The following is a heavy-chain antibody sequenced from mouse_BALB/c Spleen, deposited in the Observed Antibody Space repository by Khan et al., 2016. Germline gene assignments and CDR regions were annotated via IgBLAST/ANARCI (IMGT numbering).Heavy chain of an antibody. CDR1: GYSFTDYN. CDR2: IDPYNGGI. CDR3: ARYDYDVVWFAY. V-gene: IGHV1S135*01. J-gene: IGHJ3*01. Sequence: VQLKQSGPELVKPGASVKVSCKASGYSFTDYNMYWVKQSCGKSLEWIGYIDPYNGGINYNQKFKGKATLTVDKSSSTAFMHLNNLTSEDSAVYYWARYDYDVVWFAYWGQGTLVTVSA. D-gene: IGHD2-4*01.